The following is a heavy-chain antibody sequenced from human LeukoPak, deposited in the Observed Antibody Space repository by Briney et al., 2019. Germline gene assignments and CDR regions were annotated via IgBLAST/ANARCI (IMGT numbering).Heavy chain of an antibody. CDR2: ISAYNGNT. J-gene: IGHJ4*02. D-gene: IGHD4-23*01. Sequence: ASVKVSCKASGYTFTSYGISWVRQAPGQGLEWMGWISAYNGNTNYAQKLQGRVTMTTDTSTSTAYMELRSLRSDDTAVYYCARDRELRWYAESFDYWGQGTLVTVSS. CDR3: ARDRELRWYAESFDY. CDR1: GYTFTSYG. V-gene: IGHV1-18*01.